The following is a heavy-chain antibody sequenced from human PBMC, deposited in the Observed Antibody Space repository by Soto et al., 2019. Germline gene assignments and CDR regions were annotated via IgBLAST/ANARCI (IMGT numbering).Heavy chain of an antibody. CDR3: ARRPVTYYFDY. J-gene: IGHJ4*02. Sequence: GESLKISCAASGFTFSNYAMHWVRQAPGKGLEWVAVISYDGSNTYYADSVKGRFTISRDNSKNTLYLQMDSLRAEDTAVYFCARRPVTYYFDYWGQGTLVTVSS. V-gene: IGHV3-30-3*01. D-gene: IGHD4-17*01. CDR1: GFTFSNYA. CDR2: ISYDGSNT.